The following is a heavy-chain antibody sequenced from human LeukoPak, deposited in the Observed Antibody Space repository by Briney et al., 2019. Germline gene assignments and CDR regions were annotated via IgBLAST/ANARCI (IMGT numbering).Heavy chain of an antibody. Sequence: PGGSLRLSCAASGSTFSSYGMHWVRQAPGKGLEWVAVIWYDGSNKYYADSVKGRFTISRDNSKNTLYPQMNSLRAEDTAVYYCARVGSGSYEVDYWGQGTLVTVSS. D-gene: IGHD3-10*01. J-gene: IGHJ4*02. CDR1: GSTFSSYG. V-gene: IGHV3-33*08. CDR2: IWYDGSNK. CDR3: ARVGSGSYEVDY.